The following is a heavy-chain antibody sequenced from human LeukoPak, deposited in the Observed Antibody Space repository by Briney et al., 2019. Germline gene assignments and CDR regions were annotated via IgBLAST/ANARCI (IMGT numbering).Heavy chain of an antibody. CDR2: IYYSGST. J-gene: IGHJ4*02. D-gene: IGHD5-18*01. V-gene: IGHV4-31*03. CDR1: GGSISSGSNY. CDR3: ARDSGYSYGPFDY. Sequence: SETLSLTCTVSGGSISSGSNYRSWIRQHPGKGLEWIGYIYYSGSTYYNPSLKSRVTISVDTSKNQFSLKLSSVTAADTAVYYCARDSGYSYGPFDYWGQGTLVTVSS.